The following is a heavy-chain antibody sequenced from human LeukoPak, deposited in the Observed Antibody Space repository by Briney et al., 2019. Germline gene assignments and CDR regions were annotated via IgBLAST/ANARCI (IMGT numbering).Heavy chain of an antibody. CDR1: GGSFSGYY. J-gene: IGHJ3*02. CDR3: ARKRVIVATLRAQRSPFFDI. CDR2: INHSGST. V-gene: IGHV4-34*01. Sequence: SEPLSLTCAVYGGSFSGYYWSWIRQPPGKGLEWIGEINHSGSTNYNPSLKSRVTISVDTSKNQFSLKLSSVTAADTAVYYCARKRVIVATLRAQRSPFFDIWGQGTMVTASS. D-gene: IGHD5-12*01.